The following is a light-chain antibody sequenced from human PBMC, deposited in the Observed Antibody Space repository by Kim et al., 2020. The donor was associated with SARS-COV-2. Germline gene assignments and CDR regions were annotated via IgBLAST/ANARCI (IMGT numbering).Light chain of an antibody. J-gene: IGKJ2*01. CDR3: QQSYSTPPYT. Sequence: SVGGRGTITCRATKSISSYLNWYQQKPGKAPKLLIYAASSLQSGVTSRFSGSRSGTDFTLSISSLQPEDFATYYCQQSYSTPPYTIGQGTKLEI. V-gene: IGKV1-39*01. CDR2: AAS. CDR1: KSISSY.